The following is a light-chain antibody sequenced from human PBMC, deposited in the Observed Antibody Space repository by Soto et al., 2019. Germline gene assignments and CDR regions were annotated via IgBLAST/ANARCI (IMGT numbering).Light chain of an antibody. J-gene: IGLJ2*01. CDR2: EDN. CDR3: QSYDSSTVV. Sequence: NFMLTQPHSVSESPGKTVTISCTRSSGSIASNYVQWYQQRPGSAPTTVIYEDNQRPSGVPDRFSGSIDSSSNSASLTISGLKTEDEADYICQSYDSSTVVFGGGTKLTVL. CDR1: SGSIASNY. V-gene: IGLV6-57*03.